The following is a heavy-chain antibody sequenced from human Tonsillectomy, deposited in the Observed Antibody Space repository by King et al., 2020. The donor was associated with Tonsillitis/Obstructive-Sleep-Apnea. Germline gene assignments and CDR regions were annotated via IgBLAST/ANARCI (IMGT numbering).Heavy chain of an antibody. CDR3: ASFLDLFES. Sequence: VQLVESGGGVVQPGRPLRLSCAASGITFSSYGMQWVRQAPGEGLEGLAVIWYDGSKKHYADSVKGPFTISRDKSKNTLYLKMNSLRAEDAAVYYCASFLDLFESWSQGTLVTVSS. J-gene: IGHJ4*02. CDR2: IWYDGSKK. CDR1: GITFSSYG. V-gene: IGHV3-33*01. D-gene: IGHD3-3*01.